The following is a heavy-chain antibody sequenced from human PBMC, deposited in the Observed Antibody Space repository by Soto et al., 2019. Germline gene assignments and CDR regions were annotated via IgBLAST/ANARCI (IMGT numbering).Heavy chain of an antibody. Sequence: SETLSLTCTVSGGSISSDDYYWNWIRQRPGKGLEWIGNIYYRGNTNYNPSLKSRIIMSMDMSENQFSLKLTSVTAADTAVYYCARGWAYYAMDVWGPGPTVTVSS. CDR2: IYYRGNT. D-gene: IGHD3-16*01. CDR3: ARGWAYYAMDV. CDR1: GGSISSDDYY. J-gene: IGHJ6*02. V-gene: IGHV4-31*03.